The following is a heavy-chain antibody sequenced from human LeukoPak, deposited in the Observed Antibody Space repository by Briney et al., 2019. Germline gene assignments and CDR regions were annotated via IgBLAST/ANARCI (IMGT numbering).Heavy chain of an antibody. J-gene: IGHJ4*02. V-gene: IGHV3-30*02. CDR1: GFTFSSYG. CDR3: AKSRVVAATNRPLDY. Sequence: PGGSLRLSCAASGFTFSSYGIHWVRQAPGKGLEWVAFIRYDGSNKYYADSVKGRFTISRDNSKNTLYLQMNSLTAEDTAVYYCAKSRVVAATNRPLDYWGQGTLVTVSS. D-gene: IGHD2-15*01. CDR2: IRYDGSNK.